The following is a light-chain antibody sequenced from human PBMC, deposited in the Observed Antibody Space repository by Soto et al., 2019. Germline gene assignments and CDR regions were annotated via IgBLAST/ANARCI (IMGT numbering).Light chain of an antibody. CDR3: QQSYSTPPT. CDR2: AAS. V-gene: IGKV1-39*01. CDR1: QSISSY. J-gene: IGKJ1*01. Sequence: DIQMTQSASCLSASVGDRVTITCRASQSISSYLNWYQQKPGKAPKLLIYAASSLQSGVPSRFSGSGSGTDFTLTISSLQPEDFATYYCQQSYSTPPTFGQGTKVEIK.